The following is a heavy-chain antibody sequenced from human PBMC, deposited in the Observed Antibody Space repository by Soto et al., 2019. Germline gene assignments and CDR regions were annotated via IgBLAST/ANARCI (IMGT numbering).Heavy chain of an antibody. CDR2: ISYDGSNK. V-gene: IGHV3-30*18. J-gene: IGHJ3*02. CDR3: SKDPMTRAFDI. Sequence: GGSLRLSCAASGFTFSSYGMHWVRQAPGKGLEWVAVISYDGSNKYYADSVKGRFTISRDNSKNTLYLQMNSLRAEDTAVYYCSKDPMTRAFDIWGQEAIVTISS. CDR1: GFTFSSYG.